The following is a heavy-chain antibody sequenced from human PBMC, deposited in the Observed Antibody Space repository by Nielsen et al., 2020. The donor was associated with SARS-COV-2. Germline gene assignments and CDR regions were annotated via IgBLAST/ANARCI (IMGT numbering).Heavy chain of an antibody. V-gene: IGHV4-34*01. Sequence: SETLSLTCAVYGESFSGYFWSWIRQPPGKGLEWIGEIDEIGNTDYTPSLKSRVTISLDTSRKHFSLDLRSVTAADTAVYYCARGRWGYSSSWYRLDYWGQGTLVTVSS. D-gene: IGHD6-13*01. CDR3: ARGRWGYSSSWYRLDY. CDR2: IDEIGNT. CDR1: GESFSGYF. J-gene: IGHJ4*02.